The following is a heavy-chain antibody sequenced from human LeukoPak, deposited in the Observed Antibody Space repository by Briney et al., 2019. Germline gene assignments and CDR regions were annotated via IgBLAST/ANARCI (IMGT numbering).Heavy chain of an antibody. CDR2: INQDGSEK. CDR3: ARRTSDFWSGHDAFDI. Sequence: GGSLRLSCAASGFTFSSYWMSWVRQALGKGLEWVANINQDGSEKYYVDSVKGRFTISRDNAKNSLYLQMNSLRAEDTAVYYCARRTSDFWSGHDAFDIWGQGTKVTVSS. D-gene: IGHD3-3*01. V-gene: IGHV3-7*01. J-gene: IGHJ3*02. CDR1: GFTFSSYW.